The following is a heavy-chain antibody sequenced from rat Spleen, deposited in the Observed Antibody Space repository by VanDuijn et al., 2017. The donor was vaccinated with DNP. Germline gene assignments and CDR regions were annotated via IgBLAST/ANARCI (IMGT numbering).Heavy chain of an antibody. CDR2: ISPSGGRT. D-gene: IGHD1-5*01. CDR1: GFTFSNYD. V-gene: IGHV5-25*01. J-gene: IGHJ4*01. CDR3: ARHVPIGTTIYAMDA. Sequence: EVQLVESGGGLVQPGRSLKLSCAASGFTFSNYDMAWVRQAPTKGLEWVASISPSGGRTYYRDSVKGRFTISRDNAKSTLYLQMDSLRSEDTATYYCARHVPIGTTIYAMDALGQGTSVTVSS.